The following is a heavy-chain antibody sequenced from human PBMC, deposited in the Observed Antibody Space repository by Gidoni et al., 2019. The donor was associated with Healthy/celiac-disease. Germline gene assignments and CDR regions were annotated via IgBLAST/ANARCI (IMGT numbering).Heavy chain of an antibody. CDR3: ARVEERELLVLDY. J-gene: IGHJ4*02. V-gene: IGHV4-59*01. Sequence: QVQLQESGPGLVKPSETLSLTCTVSGGSISSYYWSWIRQPPGKGLEWIGYIYYSGSTNYNPSLKSRVTISVDTSKNQFSLKLSSVTAADTAVYYCARVEERELLVLDYWGQGTLVTVSS. D-gene: IGHD1-26*01. CDR2: IYYSGST. CDR1: GGSISSYY.